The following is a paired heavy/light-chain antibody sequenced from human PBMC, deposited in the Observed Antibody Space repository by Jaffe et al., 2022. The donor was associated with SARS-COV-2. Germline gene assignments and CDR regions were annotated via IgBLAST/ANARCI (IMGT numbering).Heavy chain of an antibody. J-gene: IGHJ4*02. CDR1: GFTFSSSA. Sequence: EVQLLESGGNFIQPGGSLRLSCAASGFTFSSSAMSWVRQAPGKGLEWVSGISGTGVSTYYAASVKGRFTISRDNSNNTLYLRMNILRVEDTAVYYCAKVANMPALGLGYYFDYWGQGSLVTVSS. V-gene: IGHV3-23*01. CDR2: ISGTGVST. CDR3: AKVANMPALGLGYYFDY. D-gene: IGHD2-2*01.
Light chain of an antibody. Sequence: SYELTQPPSVSVSPGQTAKITCSADALSQKYAYWYQQKPGQAPVLVIYNDSERPSGIPERISGSSSGTTVTLTISGVLPEDEADYYCQSPDRGGKYVVFGGGTKLTVL. CDR3: QSPDRGGKYVV. CDR1: ALSQKY. V-gene: IGLV3-25*03. CDR2: NDS. J-gene: IGLJ2*01.